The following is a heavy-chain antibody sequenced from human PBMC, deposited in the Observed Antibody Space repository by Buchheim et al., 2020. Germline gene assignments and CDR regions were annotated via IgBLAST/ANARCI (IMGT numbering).Heavy chain of an antibody. V-gene: IGHV3-30-3*01. J-gene: IGHJ4*02. CDR2: ISYDGSNK. CDR1: GFTFSSYA. CDR3: ARDLFGYYYDSSGYYPGDY. Sequence: VQLVESGGGVVQPGRSLRLSCADSGFTFSSYAMHWVRQAPGKGLEWVAVISYDGSNKYYADSVKGRFTISRDNSKNKLYLQMNSLRAEDTAVYYCARDLFGYYYDSSGYYPGDYWGQGTL. D-gene: IGHD3-22*01.